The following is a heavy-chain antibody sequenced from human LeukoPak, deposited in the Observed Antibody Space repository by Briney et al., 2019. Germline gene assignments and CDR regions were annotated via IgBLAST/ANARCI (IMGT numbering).Heavy chain of an antibody. CDR1: GGSISSGSYC. V-gene: IGHV4-61*10. CDR2: IYSSGST. Sequence: RTSETLSLTCTVSGGSISSGSYCWSWIRQPAGKGLEWIGHIYSSGSTNYNPSLKGRVTISVDTSKNQFSLKLSSVTAADTAVYYCARETSQKGAHYMDVWGKGTTVTISS. CDR3: ARETSQKGAHYMDV. D-gene: IGHD3-16*01. J-gene: IGHJ6*03.